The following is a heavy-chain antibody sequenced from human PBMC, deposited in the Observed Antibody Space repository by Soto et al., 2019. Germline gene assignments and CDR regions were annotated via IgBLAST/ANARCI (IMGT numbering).Heavy chain of an antibody. V-gene: IGHV1-18*01. Sequence: QVQLVQSGAEVKKPGASVKVSCKASGYTFTSYGISWVRQAPGQGLEWMGWISAYNGNTKYAQKLKGRVTMTTATSTSTADMEMRSLRSDDTDLYYWAREPNYFDYWGQGTLVTVSS. CDR2: ISAYNGNT. CDR3: AREPNYFDY. CDR1: GYTFTSYG. J-gene: IGHJ4*02.